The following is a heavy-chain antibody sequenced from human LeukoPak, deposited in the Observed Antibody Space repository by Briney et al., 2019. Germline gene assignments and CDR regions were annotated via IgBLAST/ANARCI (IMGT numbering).Heavy chain of an antibody. J-gene: IGHJ4*02. CDR2: IYTSGST. Sequence: SETLSLTCTVSGGSISSYYWSWVRQPAGKGLEWIGRIYTSGSTNYNPSLKSRVTMSVDTSKNQFSLKLSSVTAADTAVYYCARVTYSGGAAFFDYWGQGTLVTVSS. D-gene: IGHD1-26*01. CDR3: ARVTYSGGAAFFDY. CDR1: GGSISSYY. V-gene: IGHV4-4*07.